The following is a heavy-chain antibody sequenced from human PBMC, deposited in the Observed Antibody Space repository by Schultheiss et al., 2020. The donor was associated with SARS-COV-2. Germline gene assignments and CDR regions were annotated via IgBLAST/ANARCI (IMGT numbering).Heavy chain of an antibody. CDR3: AKGLGGYCSGGSCLR. CDR1: GFTFSSYW. CDR2: INSDGSST. Sequence: GGSLRLSCAASGFTFSSYWMHWVRQAPGKGLVWVSRINSDGSSTSYADSVKGRFTISRDNAKNTLYLQMNSLRAEDTAVYYCAKGLGGYCSGGSCLRWGQGTLVTVSS. V-gene: IGHV3-74*01. D-gene: IGHD2-15*01. J-gene: IGHJ4*02.